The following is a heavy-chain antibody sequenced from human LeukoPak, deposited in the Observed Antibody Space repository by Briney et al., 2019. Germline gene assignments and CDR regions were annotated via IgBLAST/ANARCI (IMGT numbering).Heavy chain of an antibody. V-gene: IGHV3-21*01. J-gene: IGHJ4*02. CDR3: ARLRGGYNYALGPFDY. D-gene: IGHD5-18*01. CDR2: ISSIRNYI. Sequence: GGSLILSCEASEFTFSSYSINWVRQAPGKGLEWVSSISSIRNYIYYADSVRGRFTISRDNARNSLYLQMNSLRAEDTAVYYCARLRGGYNYALGPFDYWGQGTLVTVSS. CDR1: EFTFSSYS.